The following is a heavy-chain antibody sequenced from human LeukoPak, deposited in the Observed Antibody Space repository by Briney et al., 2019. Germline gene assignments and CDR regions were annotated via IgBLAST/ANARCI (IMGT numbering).Heavy chain of an antibody. J-gene: IGHJ4*02. CDR3: ARLPPLGGRDRFDC. D-gene: IGHD3-16*01. V-gene: IGHV4-39*01. CDR1: GGSISSSSYY. CDR2: IYYSGST. Sequence: PSETLSLTCTVSGGSISSSSYYWGWIRQPPGKGLEWIGSIYYSGSTYYNPSLKSRVTISVDTSKNQFSLKLSSVTAADTAVYYCARLPPLGGRDRFDCWGQGTLVTVSS.